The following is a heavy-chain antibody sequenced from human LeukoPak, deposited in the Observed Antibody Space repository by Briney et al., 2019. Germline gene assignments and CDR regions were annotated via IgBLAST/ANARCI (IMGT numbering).Heavy chain of an antibody. Sequence: SSETLSLTCTVSGGSISSYYWSWIRQPPGKGLERIGYIYYSGSTNYNPSLKSRVTISVDTSKNQFSLKLSSVTAADTAVYYCARMALGPYYFDYWGQGTLVTVSS. CDR1: GGSISSYY. CDR3: ARMALGPYYFDY. V-gene: IGHV4-59*08. D-gene: IGHD7-27*01. J-gene: IGHJ4*02. CDR2: IYYSGST.